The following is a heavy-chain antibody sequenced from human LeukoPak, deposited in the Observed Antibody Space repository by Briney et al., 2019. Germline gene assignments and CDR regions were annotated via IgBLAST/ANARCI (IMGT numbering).Heavy chain of an antibody. J-gene: IGHJ4*02. D-gene: IGHD3-16*01. Sequence: ASVKASCKASGGTFSSYAISWVRQAPGQGLEWMGRIILIFGIANYAQKFQGRVTITADKSTSTAYMELSSLRSEDTAVYYCARDGGTQHYWGQGTLVTVSS. CDR1: GGTFSSYA. V-gene: IGHV1-69*04. CDR2: IILIFGIA. CDR3: ARDGGTQHY.